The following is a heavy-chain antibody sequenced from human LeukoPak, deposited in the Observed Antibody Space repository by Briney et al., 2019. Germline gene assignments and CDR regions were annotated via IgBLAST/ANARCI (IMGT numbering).Heavy chain of an antibody. D-gene: IGHD3-10*01. CDR2: IYHSGST. J-gene: IGHJ4*02. CDR1: GYSISSGYY. CDR3: ARLGWGSGSSHSDY. V-gene: IGHV4-38-2*02. Sequence: SETLSLTCTVSGYSISSGYYWGWIRQPPGKGLEWIGYIYHSGSTYFHPSLKSRVTISVDRSKNQFSLKLSSVTAADTAVYYCARLGWGSGSSHSDYWGQGTLVTVSS.